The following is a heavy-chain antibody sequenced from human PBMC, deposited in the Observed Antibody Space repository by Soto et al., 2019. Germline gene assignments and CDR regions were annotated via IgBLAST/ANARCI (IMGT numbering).Heavy chain of an antibody. J-gene: IGHJ6*02. CDR3: ASEGAHSSSWRAVAGTDYYYYGMDV. Sequence: GESLKISCKGSGYSFTSYWISWVRQMPGKGLEWMGRIDPSDSYTSYSPSFQGHVTISADKSISTAYLQWSSLKASDTAMYYCASEGAHSSSWRAVAGTDYYYYGMDVWGQGTTVTVSS. V-gene: IGHV5-10-1*01. CDR2: IDPSDSYT. CDR1: GYSFTSYW. D-gene: IGHD6-19*01.